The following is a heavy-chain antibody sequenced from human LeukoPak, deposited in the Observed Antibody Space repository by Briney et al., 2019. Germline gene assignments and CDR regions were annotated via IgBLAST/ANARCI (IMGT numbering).Heavy chain of an antibody. D-gene: IGHD6-6*01. CDR2: ISAYNGNT. J-gene: IGHJ5*02. CDR3: ARDTRPEIGGFLNWFDP. V-gene: IGHV1-18*01. Sequence: ASVKVSFKASGYTFTSYGISWVRQAPGQGLEWMGWISAYNGNTNYAQKLQGRVTMTTDTSTSTAYMELRSLRSDDTAVYYCARDTRPEIGGFLNWFDPWGQGTLVTVSS. CDR1: GYTFTSYG.